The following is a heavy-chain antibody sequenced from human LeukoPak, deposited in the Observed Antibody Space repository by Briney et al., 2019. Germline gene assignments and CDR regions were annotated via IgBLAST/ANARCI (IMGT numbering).Heavy chain of an antibody. CDR3: AGQPPSIKYSGYDLGDY. D-gene: IGHD5-12*01. V-gene: IGHV3-23*01. J-gene: IGHJ4*02. CDR2: ISGSGGST. CDR1: GFTFSSYA. Sequence: GGSLRLSCAASGFTFSSYAMSWVRQAPGKGLEWVSAISGSGGSTYYADSVKGRFTISRDNSKNTLYLQMNSLRAEDTAVYYCAGQPPSIKYSGYDLGDYGGQGTLVTVSS.